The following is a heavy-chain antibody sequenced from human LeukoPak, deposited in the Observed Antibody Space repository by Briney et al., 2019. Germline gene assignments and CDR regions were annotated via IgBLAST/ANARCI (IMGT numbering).Heavy chain of an antibody. D-gene: IGHD3-10*01. CDR1: GYTFTSYD. V-gene: IGHV1-8*01. CDR2: MNPNSGNA. Sequence: ASVKVSCKASGYTFTSYDINWVRQATGQGLEWMGWMNPNSGNAGYAQKFQGRVTMTRNTSISTAYMELSSLRSEDTAVYYCCIGSGSYEYYFDYWGQGTLVTVSS. J-gene: IGHJ4*02. CDR3: CIGSGSYEYYFDY.